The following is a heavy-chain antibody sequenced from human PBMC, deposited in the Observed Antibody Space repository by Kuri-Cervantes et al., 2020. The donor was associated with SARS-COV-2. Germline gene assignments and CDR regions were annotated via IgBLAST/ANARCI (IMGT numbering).Heavy chain of an antibody. CDR1: GGTFSSYA. V-gene: IGHV1-69*13. D-gene: IGHD1-26*01. CDR3: ARGLSGSYGMDV. Sequence: SVKVSCKASGGTFSSYAISWVRQAPGQGLERMGGIIPIFGTANYAQKFQGRVTITADESTSTAYMELSSLRSEDTAVYYCARGLSGSYGMDVWGQGTTVTVSS. CDR2: IIPIFGTA. J-gene: IGHJ6*02.